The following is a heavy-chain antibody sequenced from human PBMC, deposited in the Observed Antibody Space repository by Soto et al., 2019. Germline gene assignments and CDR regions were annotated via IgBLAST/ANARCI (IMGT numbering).Heavy chain of an antibody. CDR2: IYYSGST. CDR3: ARARTYYDFWSGSTYYYYGMDV. Sequence: SETLSLTCAVYVGSVSSYYWSWIRRPPGKGLEWIGYIYYSGSTNYNPSLKSRVTISVDTSKNQFSLKLSSVTAADTAVYYCARARTYYDFWSGSTYYYYGMDVWGQGTTVTVSS. D-gene: IGHD3-3*01. V-gene: IGHV4-59*02. J-gene: IGHJ6*02. CDR1: VGSVSSYY.